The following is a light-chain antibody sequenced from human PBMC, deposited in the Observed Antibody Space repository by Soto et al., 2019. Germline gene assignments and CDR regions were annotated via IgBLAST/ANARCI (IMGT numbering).Light chain of an antibody. Sequence: EIVLTQSPGTLSLSPGERATLSCRASQIVSANDLAWYQQKPGQSPRLLIFGASSRATGIPDRFSGSGSGTDFPLTISRVEPEDFAVYYCQQYGSSPFTFGPGTKVDIK. V-gene: IGKV3-20*01. CDR1: QIVSAND. CDR2: GAS. CDR3: QQYGSSPFT. J-gene: IGKJ3*01.